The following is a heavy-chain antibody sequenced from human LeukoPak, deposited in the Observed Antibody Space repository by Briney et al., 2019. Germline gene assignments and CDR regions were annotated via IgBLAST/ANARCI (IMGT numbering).Heavy chain of an antibody. Sequence: GGSLRLSCAASGFTFSSYGMHWVRQAPGKGLEWVAVISYDGSNKYYADSVKGRFTISRDNSKNTLYLQMNSLRAEDTAVYYCARASAFLILLSDLVYWGQGTLVTVSS. CDR1: GFTFSSYG. D-gene: IGHD2-21*01. V-gene: IGHV3-30*03. CDR3: ARASAFLILLSDLVY. CDR2: ISYDGSNK. J-gene: IGHJ4*02.